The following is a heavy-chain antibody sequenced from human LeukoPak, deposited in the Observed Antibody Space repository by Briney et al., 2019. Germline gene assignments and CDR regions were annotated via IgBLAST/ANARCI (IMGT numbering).Heavy chain of an antibody. CDR2: IYSSGSS. Sequence: SETLSLTCTVSGGSISNYWWSWIRQPAGKGLEWIGRIYSSGSSNYNFSLESRVTISVDKLKKQFSLKLSSVPAADTAVYYCARDSADILTGFFEQWGQGTLVTVSS. V-gene: IGHV4-4*07. CDR1: GGSISNYW. J-gene: IGHJ4*02. D-gene: IGHD3-9*01. CDR3: ARDSADILTGFFEQ.